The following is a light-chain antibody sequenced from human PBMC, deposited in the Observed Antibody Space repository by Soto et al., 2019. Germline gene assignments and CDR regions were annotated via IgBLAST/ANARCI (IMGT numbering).Light chain of an antibody. CDR3: QHYNSDSPVT. Sequence: DIQLTQSPSFLSASVGDRVTITCRASHDINSYLTWYQQKPGQAPNILIYAASPLENGGPSRFSGSGSGTEFTLTISSLQPDDFATYYCQHYNSDSPVTFGQGTKVDIK. V-gene: IGKV1-9*01. CDR2: AAS. CDR1: HDINSY. J-gene: IGKJ1*01.